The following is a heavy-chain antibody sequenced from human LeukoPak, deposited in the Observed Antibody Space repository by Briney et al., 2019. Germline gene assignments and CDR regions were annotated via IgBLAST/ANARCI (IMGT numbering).Heavy chain of an antibody. Sequence: PGGSLRLSCAASGFTFSNYWMHWVRQAPGKGLVWVSRINTDGSTTTYADSVKGRFTISRDNAKNTLYLQMNSLSAEDTAVYYCISRKGSGGWYYWGQGTLVTVSS. J-gene: IGHJ4*02. D-gene: IGHD6-19*01. V-gene: IGHV3-74*01. CDR2: INTDGSTT. CDR3: ISRKGSGGWYY. CDR1: GFTFSNYW.